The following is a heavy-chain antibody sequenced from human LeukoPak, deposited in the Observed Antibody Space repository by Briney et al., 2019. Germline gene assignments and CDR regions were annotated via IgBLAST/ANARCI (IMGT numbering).Heavy chain of an antibody. CDR3: AKEPTGLLWLGKLPLYGMDV. J-gene: IGHJ6*02. CDR1: GFTFSSYA. V-gene: IGHV3-23*01. Sequence: GRSLRLSRAASGFTFSSYAMSCVRHAPGKGLEWVSANTGSGDSTSYTDSVKGRFTISRDNSKNRLYLQMNSLRAEDTAVYYCAKEPTGLLWLGKLPLYGMDVWGQGTTVTVSS. D-gene: IGHD3-10*01. CDR2: NTGSGDST.